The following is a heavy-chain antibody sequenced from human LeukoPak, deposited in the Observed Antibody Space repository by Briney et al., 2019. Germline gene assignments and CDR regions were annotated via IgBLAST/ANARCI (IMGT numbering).Heavy chain of an antibody. J-gene: IGHJ3*02. CDR2: IYTSGST. V-gene: IGHV4-4*07. CDR1: GGSISSYF. CDR3: AKSNGYGLIDI. Sequence: PSETLSLTCTVSGGSISSYFWSWIRQPAGKGLEWIGRIYTSGSTKYNPSLKSRVTMSVDTSRNQFSLKLNSVTAADTAVYYCAKSNGYGLIDIWGQGTMVTVSS. D-gene: IGHD3-22*01.